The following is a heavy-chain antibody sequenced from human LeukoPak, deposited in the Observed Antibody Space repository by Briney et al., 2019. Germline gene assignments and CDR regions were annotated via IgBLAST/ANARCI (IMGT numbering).Heavy chain of an antibody. CDR1: GGSISSYY. CDR3: ARARVGATDFDY. CDR2: IYYSGST. V-gene: IGHV4-59*01. D-gene: IGHD1-26*01. Sequence: SETLSLTCTVSGGSISSYYWSWIRQPPGKGLEWIGYIYYSGSTNYNPSLKSRVTISVDTSKNQFSLKLSSVTAADTAVYYCARARVGATDFDYWGQGTLVTVYS. J-gene: IGHJ4*02.